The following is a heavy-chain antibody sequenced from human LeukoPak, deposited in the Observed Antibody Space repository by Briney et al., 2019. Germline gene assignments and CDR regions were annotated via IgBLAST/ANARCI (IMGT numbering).Heavy chain of an antibody. CDR1: GFTFSSYA. Sequence: GGSLRLSCAASGFTFSSYAMNWVRQAPGKGLEWVSTISGSGGATYFADSVKGRFTISRDNSKSTLYLQMNSLRAEDTAVYYCAKGYYSSGWYFGHWGQGTLVTVSS. V-gene: IGHV3-23*01. J-gene: IGHJ1*01. CDR2: ISGSGGAT. D-gene: IGHD6-19*01. CDR3: AKGYYSSGWYFGH.